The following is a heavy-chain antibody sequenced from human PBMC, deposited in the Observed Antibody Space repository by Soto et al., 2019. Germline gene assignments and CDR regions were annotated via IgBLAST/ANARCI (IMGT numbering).Heavy chain of an antibody. Sequence: SQNLSLTCAISGDSVSSNSAAWNWIRQSPSRGLEWLGRTYYRSKWYNDYAVSVQSRITINPDTSKNPFSLQLNYVTREDTAGYYSARVVAAGTWFDPWVLGTLVTVSS. CDR2: TYYRSKWYN. D-gene: IGHD6-13*01. V-gene: IGHV6-1*01. J-gene: IGHJ5*02. CDR1: GDSVSSNSAA. CDR3: ARVVAAGTWFDP.